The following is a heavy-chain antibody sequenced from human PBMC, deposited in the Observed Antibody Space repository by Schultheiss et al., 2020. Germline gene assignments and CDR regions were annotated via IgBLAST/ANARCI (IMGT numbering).Heavy chain of an antibody. CDR2: IYYSGST. V-gene: IGHV4-59*01. J-gene: IGHJ4*02. CDR3: ARIYDSSGYGRRFDY. D-gene: IGHD3-22*01. CDR1: GGSISSYY. Sequence: SETLSLTCTVSGGSISSYYWSWIRQPPGKGLEWIGYIYYSGSTNYNPSLKSRVTISVDTSKNQFSLKLSSVTAADTAVYYCARIYDSSGYGRRFDYWGQGTLVTVSS.